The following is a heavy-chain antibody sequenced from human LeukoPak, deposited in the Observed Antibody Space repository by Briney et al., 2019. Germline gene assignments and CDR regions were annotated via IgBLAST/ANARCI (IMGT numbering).Heavy chain of an antibody. J-gene: IGHJ4*02. CDR3: AREGRSYSGWSVQFDY. CDR1: GYTFTGYY. Sequence: ASVKVSCKASGYTFTGYYMHWVRQAPGQGLEWMGWINPNSGGTNYAQKFQGRVTMTRDTSISTAYMELSSLRSEDTAVYYCAREGRSYSGWSVQFDYWGQGTLVTVSS. CDR2: INPNSGGT. V-gene: IGHV1-2*02. D-gene: IGHD6-19*01.